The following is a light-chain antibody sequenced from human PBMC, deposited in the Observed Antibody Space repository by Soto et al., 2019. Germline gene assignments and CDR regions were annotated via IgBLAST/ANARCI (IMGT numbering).Light chain of an antibody. J-gene: IGKJ4*01. V-gene: IGKV3-20*01. CDR3: QQYGSSTLT. Sequence: EIVVTQSPGTLSLSPGERPTLSSRDSQSVSSSNLAWYQQKPGQAPRLXIYGASSRETGIPDRFSGSGSGTEFILTISRLEPEDFAVYYCQQYGSSTLTFGGGTKVDIK. CDR2: GAS. CDR1: QSVSSSN.